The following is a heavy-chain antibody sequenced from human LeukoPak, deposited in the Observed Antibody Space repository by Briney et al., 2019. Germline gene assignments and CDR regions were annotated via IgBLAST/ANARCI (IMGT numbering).Heavy chain of an antibody. CDR2: IYYSGST. Sequence: PSETLSLTCTVSGGSISSGGYYWSWIRQHPGKGLEWIGYIYYSGSTYYNPSLKSRLTISVDTSRNQFSLKLSSVTAADTAVYHCARGFLSGSSWLFDPWGQGTLVTVSS. J-gene: IGHJ5*02. V-gene: IGHV4-31*03. CDR1: GGSISSGGYY. CDR3: ARGFLSGSSWLFDP. D-gene: IGHD6-13*01.